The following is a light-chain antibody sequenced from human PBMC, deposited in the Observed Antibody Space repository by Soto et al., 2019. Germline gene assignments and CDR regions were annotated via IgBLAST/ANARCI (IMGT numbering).Light chain of an antibody. CDR3: PHYGSSPPYT. V-gene: IGKV3-20*01. Sequence: EIVLTQSPGTLSLSPGERATLSCRASQSVSSSYLAWYQQKPGQAPRLLIYGASSRATGIPDRFSGRGSGTDFTLTLSRREPEDFAVDYCPHYGSSPPYTFGQGTKLEIK. CDR2: GAS. J-gene: IGKJ2*01. CDR1: QSVSSSY.